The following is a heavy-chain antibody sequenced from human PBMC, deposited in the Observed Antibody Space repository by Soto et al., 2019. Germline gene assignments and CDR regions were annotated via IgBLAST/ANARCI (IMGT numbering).Heavy chain of an antibody. J-gene: IGHJ6*02. V-gene: IGHV3-11*06. CDR3: ARETRSYCSGGSCYLNYYYYYYGMDV. CDR1: GFTFSYYY. D-gene: IGHD2-15*01. CDR2: ISSSSSYT. Sequence: GGSLRLSCAASGFTFSYYYMSWIRQAPGKGLEWVSYISSSSSYTNYADSVKGRFTISRDNAKNSLYLQMNSLRAEDTAVYYCARETRSYCSGGSCYLNYYYYYYGMDVWGQGTTVTVSS.